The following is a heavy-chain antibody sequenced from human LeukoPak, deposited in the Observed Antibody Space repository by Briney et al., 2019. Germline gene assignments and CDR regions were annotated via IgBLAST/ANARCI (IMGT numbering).Heavy chain of an antibody. CDR2: IMSSGGSK. CDR3: AKGNSWVDN. D-gene: IGHD5-24*01. Sequence: PGGSLRLSCAASGFTFSTYAMSWVRQAPGKGLEWVSAIMSSGGSKFYADSVRGRFTISRDNSNYTLYLQMNSLRAEDTAIYYCAKGNSWVDNWGQGTLVTVSS. J-gene: IGHJ5*02. CDR1: GFTFSTYA. V-gene: IGHV3-23*01.